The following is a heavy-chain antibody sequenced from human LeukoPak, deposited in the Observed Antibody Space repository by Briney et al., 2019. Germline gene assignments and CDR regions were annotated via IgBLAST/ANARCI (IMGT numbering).Heavy chain of an antibody. CDR2: INHSGST. CDR1: GGSCSGYY. V-gene: IGHV4-34*01. D-gene: IGHD4-17*01. J-gene: IGHJ6*03. Sequence: SETLSLTCAVYGGSCSGYYWSWIRQPPGKGLEWIGEINHSGSTNYNPSLKSRVTISVDTSKNQFSLKLSSVTAADTAVYYCASLCGAKPYYYYMDVWGKGTTVTVSS. CDR3: ASLCGAKPYYYYMDV.